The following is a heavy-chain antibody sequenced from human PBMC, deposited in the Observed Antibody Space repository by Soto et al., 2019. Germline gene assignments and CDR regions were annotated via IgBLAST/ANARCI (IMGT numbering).Heavy chain of an antibody. CDR1: CGSFSGYY. J-gene: IGHJ4*02. D-gene: IGHD3-10*01. Sequence: ASETLSLTCAVYCGSFSGYYWSWIRQPPGKGLEWIGEINHSGSTNYNPSLKSRVTISVDTSKNQFSLKLSSVTAADTAVYYCARQRGVLLWFGESSPHGYFDYWGQGTLVTVSS. V-gene: IGHV4-34*01. CDR3: ARQRGVLLWFGESSPHGYFDY. CDR2: INHSGST.